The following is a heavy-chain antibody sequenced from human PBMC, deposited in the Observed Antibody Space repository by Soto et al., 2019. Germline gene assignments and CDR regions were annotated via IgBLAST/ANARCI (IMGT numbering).Heavy chain of an antibody. CDR1: GYSISSGYY. D-gene: IGHD2-8*01. J-gene: IGHJ4*02. Sequence: SETLSLTCAVSGYSISSGYYWDWIRQPPGKGLEWIGSIYHSGSTYYNPSLKSRVTISVDTSKNQFSLKLSSVTAADTAVYYCARDGVVLMVYAIPAARCFDYWGQGTLVTVSS. V-gene: IGHV4-38-2*02. CDR2: IYHSGST. CDR3: ARDGVVLMVYAIPAARCFDY.